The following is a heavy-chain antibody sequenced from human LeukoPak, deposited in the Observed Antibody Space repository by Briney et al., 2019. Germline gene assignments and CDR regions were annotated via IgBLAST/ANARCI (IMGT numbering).Heavy chain of an antibody. CDR2: ISGSGGST. V-gene: IGHV3-23*01. CDR3: AKLSGPFDY. J-gene: IGHJ4*02. CDR1: GFTFSSYA. Sequence: QSGESLKISCAASGFTFSSYAMSWVRQAPGKGLEWVSAISGSGGSTYYADSVKGRFTISRDNSKNTLYLQMNSLRAEDTAVYYCAKLSGPFDYWGQGTLVTVSS.